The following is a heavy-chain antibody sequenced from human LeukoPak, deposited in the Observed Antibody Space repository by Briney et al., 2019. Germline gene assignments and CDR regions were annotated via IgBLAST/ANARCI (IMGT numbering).Heavy chain of an antibody. D-gene: IGHD5-18*01. CDR3: VRDNGQLWIPGYFYYYMDV. V-gene: IGHV3-7*01. J-gene: IGHJ6*03. CDR2: INQDESEK. Sequence: GGSLRLSCAASGFTFSSYWMSWVRQAPGKGLEWVANINQDESEKYYVDSVKGRFTISRDNAKNSLDLQMYSLRAEDTGVYYCVRDNGQLWIPGYFYYYMDVWGKGTTVTVSS. CDR1: GFTFSSYW.